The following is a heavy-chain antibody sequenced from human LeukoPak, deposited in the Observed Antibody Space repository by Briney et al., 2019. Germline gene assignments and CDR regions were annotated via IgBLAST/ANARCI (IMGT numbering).Heavy chain of an antibody. CDR2: IYTSGST. V-gene: IGHV4-61*02. CDR3: AREGFTVDTAMVDY. CDR1: GGSISSGSYY. J-gene: IGHJ4*02. Sequence: SETLSLTCTVSGGSISSGSYYRSWIRQPAGKGLEWIGRIYTSGSTNYNPSLKSRVTISVDTSKNQFSLKLSSVTAADTAVYYCAREGFTVDTAMVDYWGQGTLVTVSS. D-gene: IGHD5-18*01.